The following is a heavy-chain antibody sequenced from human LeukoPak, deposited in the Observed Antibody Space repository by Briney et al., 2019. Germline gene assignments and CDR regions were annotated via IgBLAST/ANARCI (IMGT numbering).Heavy chain of an antibody. D-gene: IGHD2-15*01. Sequence: GGSLRLSCAASGFIVSSNYMSWVRQAPGKGLEWVSVIYSGGNTYYADSVKGRFTISRDNSKNTLYLQMNSLRAEDTAVYYCAKQDIVVVVADNSFDYWGQGTLVTVSS. V-gene: IGHV3-53*01. J-gene: IGHJ4*02. CDR2: IYSGGNT. CDR1: GFIVSSNY. CDR3: AKQDIVVVVADNSFDY.